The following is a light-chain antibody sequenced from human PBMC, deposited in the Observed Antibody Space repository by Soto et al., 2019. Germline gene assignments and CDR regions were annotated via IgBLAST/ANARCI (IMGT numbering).Light chain of an antibody. V-gene: IGKV3-11*01. CDR1: QSVSSY. Sequence: EIVLTQSPATLSLSPGETATLPCRASQSVSSYLAWYQQKPRQAPRLRIYDTPHRATGTPARFSGSESGTAFTLTISSLEPEDSAVYYCQHRSNWPQTFGQGTKLEIK. CDR2: DTP. CDR3: QHRSNWPQT. J-gene: IGKJ2*01.